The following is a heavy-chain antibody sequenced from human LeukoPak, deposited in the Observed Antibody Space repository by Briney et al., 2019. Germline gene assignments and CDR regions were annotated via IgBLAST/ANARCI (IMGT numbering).Heavy chain of an antibody. CDR3: AELGITMIGGV. CDR2: INSDGSST. Sequence: GGSLRLSCAASGFTFSSYWMLWVSQAPGKGLVWVSRINSDGSSTMYADSVKGRFTISRDNAKNTLYLQMNSLRAEDTAVYYCAELGITMIGGVWGKGTTVTISS. J-gene: IGHJ6*04. CDR1: GFTFSSYW. D-gene: IGHD3-10*02. V-gene: IGHV3-74*03.